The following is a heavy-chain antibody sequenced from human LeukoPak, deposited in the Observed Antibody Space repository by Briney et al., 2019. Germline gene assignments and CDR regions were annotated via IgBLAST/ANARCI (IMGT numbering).Heavy chain of an antibody. CDR2: IYYSGST. CDR1: GGSISSYY. Sequence: SETLSLTCTVSGGSISSYYWSWIRQPPGKGLEWIGYIYYSGSTNYNPSLKSRVTISVDTSKNQFSLKLSSVTAADTAVYYCARLLHDAFDIWGQGTMVTASS. V-gene: IGHV4-59*01. J-gene: IGHJ3*02. D-gene: IGHD1-26*01. CDR3: ARLLHDAFDI.